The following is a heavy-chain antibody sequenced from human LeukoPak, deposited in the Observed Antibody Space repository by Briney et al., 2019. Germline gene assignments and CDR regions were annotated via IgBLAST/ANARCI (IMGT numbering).Heavy chain of an antibody. CDR3: ARGGYSGYDYATVDY. CDR1: GFTFSSYW. CDR2: IKQDGSEK. D-gene: IGHD5-12*01. J-gene: IGHJ4*02. V-gene: IGHV3-7*01. Sequence: GGSLRLSCAASGFTFSSYWMSWVRQAPGKGLEWVANIKQDGSEKYYVDSVKGRFTISRDNAKNSLYLQMNSLRAEDTAVYYCARGGYSGYDYATVDYWGQGTLVTVSS.